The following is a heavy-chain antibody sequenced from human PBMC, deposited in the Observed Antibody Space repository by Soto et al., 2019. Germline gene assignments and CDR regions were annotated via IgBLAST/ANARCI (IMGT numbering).Heavy chain of an antibody. CDR3: APIAAAVPPERGGGMYWFDP. V-gene: IGHV4-30-2*01. CDR1: GGSISSGGYS. CDR2: MYHSGST. Sequence: PSETLSLTCAVSGGSISSGGYSWSWIRQPPGKGLEWIGYMYHSGSTYYNPSLKSRVTISVDTSKNQFSLKLSSVTAADTAVYYCAPIAAAVPPERGGGMYWFDPWGQGTLVTVSS. J-gene: IGHJ5*02. D-gene: IGHD6-13*01.